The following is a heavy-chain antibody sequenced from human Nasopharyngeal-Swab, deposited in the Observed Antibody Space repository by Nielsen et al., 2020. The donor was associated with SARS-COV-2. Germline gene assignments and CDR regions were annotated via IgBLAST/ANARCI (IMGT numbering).Heavy chain of an antibody. CDR2: INHSGST. CDR3: ARVLRYYDSSGRWRWEGDYFDY. Sequence: SETLSLTCAVYGGPFSGYYWSWIRQPPGKGLEWIGEINHSGSTNYNPSLKSRVTISVDTSKNQFSLKLSSVTAADTAVYYCARVLRYYDSSGRWRWEGDYFDYWGQGTLVTVSS. D-gene: IGHD3-22*01. CDR1: GGPFSGYY. V-gene: IGHV4-34*01. J-gene: IGHJ4*02.